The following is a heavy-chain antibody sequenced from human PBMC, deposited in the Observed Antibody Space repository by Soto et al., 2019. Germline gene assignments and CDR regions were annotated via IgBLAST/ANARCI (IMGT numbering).Heavy chain of an antibody. CDR2: IFPNGHT. J-gene: IGHJ5*02. CDR1: GGSISEKY. V-gene: IGHV4-4*07. D-gene: IGHD6-13*01. Sequence: PSETLSLTCNVSGGSISEKYWNWVRQPPGKGLEWIGLIFPNGHTDYNPSLKSRVTMSVDASKNQFSLRLTSMTAADTAVYYCVASLAASGLNWLDPWGRGTLVTASS. CDR3: VASLAASGLNWLDP.